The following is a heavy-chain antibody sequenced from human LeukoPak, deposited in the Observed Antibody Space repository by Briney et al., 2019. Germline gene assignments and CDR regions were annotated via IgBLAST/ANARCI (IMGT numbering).Heavy chain of an antibody. D-gene: IGHD2-2*01. CDR3: ARRQGCSSTSCPPDS. CDR2: IYPGDSDT. Sequence: GESLKISCRGSGYSFTTYWIGWLRQMPGKGLEWMGIIYPGDSDTRYSPSFQGQVTMSADKSINTAYLQWSSLQASDTAMYYCARRQGCSSTSCPPDSWGQGTLVTVSS. CDR1: GYSFTTYW. V-gene: IGHV5-51*01. J-gene: IGHJ4*02.